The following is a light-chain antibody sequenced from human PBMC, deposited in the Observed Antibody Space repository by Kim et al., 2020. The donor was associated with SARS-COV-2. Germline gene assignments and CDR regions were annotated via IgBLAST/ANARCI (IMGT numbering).Light chain of an antibody. J-gene: IGKJ1*01. CDR3: QQYNSYSWT. CDR2: DAS. CDR1: PSISSW. V-gene: IGKV1-5*01. Sequence: GDRVTNTCRARPSISSWLAWYQQKPGRAPKLLIYDASSLERGVPSRFSGSGSGTEFTLTISSLQPDDFATYYCQQYNSYSWTFGQGTKVEIK.